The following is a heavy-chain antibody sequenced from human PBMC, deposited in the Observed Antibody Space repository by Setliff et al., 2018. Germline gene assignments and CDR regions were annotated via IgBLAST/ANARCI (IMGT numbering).Heavy chain of an antibody. V-gene: IGHV4-61*09. D-gene: IGHD1-1*01. CDR2: IYSSGNI. Sequence: KSSETLSLTCTVSGDSISSGSYHWSWIRKPAGKGLEWIGHIYSSGNINYNPSLVSRVTISIDTSKSQFSLRLSSVTAADTAVYYCARQRRIWNDLDYFDYWGQGTLVTVSS. CDR3: ARQRRIWNDLDYFDY. J-gene: IGHJ4*02. CDR1: GDSISSGSYH.